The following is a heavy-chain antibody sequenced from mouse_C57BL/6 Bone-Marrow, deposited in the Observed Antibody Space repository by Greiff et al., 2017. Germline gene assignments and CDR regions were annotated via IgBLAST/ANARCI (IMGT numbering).Heavy chain of an antibody. D-gene: IGHD1-1*01. J-gene: IGHJ3*01. V-gene: IGHV1-55*01. CDR3: ARGSYPWFAY. Sequence: QVQLQQPGAELVKPGASVKMSCKASGYTFTSYWITWVKQRPGQGLEWIGDIYPGSGSTNYNEKFKSKATLTVDTSSSTAYVQLSSLTSEDSAGYYCARGSYPWFAYWGQGTLGTVSA. CDR1: GYTFTSYW. CDR2: IYPGSGST.